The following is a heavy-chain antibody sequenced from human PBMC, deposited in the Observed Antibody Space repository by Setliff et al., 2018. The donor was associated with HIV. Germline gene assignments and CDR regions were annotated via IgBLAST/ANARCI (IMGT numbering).Heavy chain of an antibody. CDR1: GFTFRKYW. Sequence: GGSLRLSCEASGFTFRKYWMHWVRQAPGKGLEWVSTIYSDGSTYHADSVKGRFTISRDNSRDTLYLEMNNLRAEDTALYYCAKDYTPTFWEYNWFDVWGQGTQVTVSS. CDR2: IYSDGST. D-gene: IGHD3-16*01. J-gene: IGHJ5*02. V-gene: IGHV3-53*01. CDR3: AKDYTPTFWEYNWFDV.